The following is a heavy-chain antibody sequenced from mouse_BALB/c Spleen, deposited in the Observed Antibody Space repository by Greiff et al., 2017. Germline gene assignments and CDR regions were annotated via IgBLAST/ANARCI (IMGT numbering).Heavy chain of an antibody. CDR2: IYPGNVNT. V-gene: IGHV1S56*01. Sequence: VQLQQSGPELVKPGASVRISCKASGYTFTSYYIHWVKQRPGQGLEWIGWIYPGNVNTKYNEKFKGKATLTADKSSSTAYMQLSSLTSEDSAVYFCARNYGSSNWYFDVWGAGTTVTVSS. CDR1: GYTFTSYY. D-gene: IGHD1-1*01. CDR3: ARNYGSSNWYFDV. J-gene: IGHJ1*01.